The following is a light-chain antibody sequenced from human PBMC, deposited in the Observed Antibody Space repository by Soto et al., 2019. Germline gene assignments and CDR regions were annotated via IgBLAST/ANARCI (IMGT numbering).Light chain of an antibody. Sequence: EIVMTQSPATLSVSPGERATLSCKASQSVTSNLAWYQRKPGQAPRLLISDTSTRATGVPARFSGSRSGPEFTITINSLQYEDFAIYYCPHYNNWQLNFGGGNKV. CDR1: QSVTSN. CDR3: PHYNNWQLN. CDR2: DTS. J-gene: IGKJ4*01. V-gene: IGKV3-15*01.